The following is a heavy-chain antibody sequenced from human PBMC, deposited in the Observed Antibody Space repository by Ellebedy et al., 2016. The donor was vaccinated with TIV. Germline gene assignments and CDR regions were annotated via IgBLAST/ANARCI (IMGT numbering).Heavy chain of an antibody. Sequence: SVKVSCXASGYTFTTFDINWVRQATGQGLEWMGWLSPNSGNTGSAQKFQGRVTMTMNTSISTAYMELNSLTSEDTAVYYCARGNFGSGSQGGSWGQGTLVIVSS. CDR1: GYTFTTFD. V-gene: IGHV1-8*01. D-gene: IGHD3-10*01. CDR3: ARGNFGSGSQGGS. J-gene: IGHJ5*02. CDR2: LSPNSGNT.